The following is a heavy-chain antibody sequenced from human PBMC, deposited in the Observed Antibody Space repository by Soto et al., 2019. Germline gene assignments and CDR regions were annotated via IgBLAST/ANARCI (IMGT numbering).Heavy chain of an antibody. D-gene: IGHD2-2*01. V-gene: IGHV3-15*07. CDR2: VKSKNDGGRT. J-gene: IGHJ4*01. CDR1: GFTFANAW. CDR3: TPDSYITRIIVLFDF. Sequence: PGGSLRLSCAASGFTFANAWINWVRQAPGKGLEWVGRVKSKNDGGRTDFAAPVKDRFAISRDDSRNMVYLQMNSLKSEDSAFFYFTPDSYITRIIVLFDFWGHGTLVTVSS.